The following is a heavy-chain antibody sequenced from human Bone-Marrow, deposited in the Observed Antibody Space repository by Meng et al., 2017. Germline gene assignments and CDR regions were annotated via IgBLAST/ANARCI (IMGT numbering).Heavy chain of an antibody. Sequence: GESLKISCAASGFTFSNAWMSWVRQAPGKGLEWVGRIKSKTDGGTTDYAAPVKGRFIISRDDSKNTLYLQMNSLKTEDTAVYYCTTVWFGELFRGYWGQGTLVTVSS. CDR3: TTVWFGELFRGY. V-gene: IGHV3-15*01. J-gene: IGHJ4*02. D-gene: IGHD3-10*01. CDR1: GFTFSNAW. CDR2: IKSKTDGGTT.